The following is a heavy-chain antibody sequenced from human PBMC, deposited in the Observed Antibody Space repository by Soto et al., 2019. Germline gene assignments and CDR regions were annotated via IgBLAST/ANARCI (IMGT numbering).Heavy chain of an antibody. Sequence: QVQLVQSGGEVKKPGASVKVSCKASGYTFSGYYLHWVRQAPGQGLEWMGWINPNSGGTNYAQKFQGRVTMTRDTSITTVYMELSSLRSDDTAVYYCARSQRSLTSIHDYWGQGTLVTVSS. J-gene: IGHJ4*02. CDR3: ARSQRSLTSIHDY. CDR1: GYTFSGYY. V-gene: IGHV1-2*02. CDR2: INPNSGGT.